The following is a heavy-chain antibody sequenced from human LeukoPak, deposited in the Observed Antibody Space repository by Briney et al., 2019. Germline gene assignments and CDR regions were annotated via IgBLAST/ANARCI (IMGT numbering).Heavy chain of an antibody. CDR2: IIPIFGTA. V-gene: IGHV1-69*13. CDR1: GGTFSSYA. Sequence: GASVKVSCKASGGTFSSYAISWVRQAPGQGLEWMGGIIPIFGTANYAQKFQGRVMITADESTSTAYMELSSLRSEDTAVYYCATRGSQYQLLYVSYYYYYMDVWGKGTTVTVSS. J-gene: IGHJ6*03. D-gene: IGHD2-2*02. CDR3: ATRGSQYQLLYVSYYYYYMDV.